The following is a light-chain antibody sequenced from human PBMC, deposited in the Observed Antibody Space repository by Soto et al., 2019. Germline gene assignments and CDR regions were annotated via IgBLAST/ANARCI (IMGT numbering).Light chain of an antibody. J-gene: IGKJ4*01. V-gene: IGKV3-11*01. Sequence: EIVLTQSPATLSLSPGDRATLSCRASQSVNSYLAWFQQKPGQPPRLLIYEASTRAEGIPARFSGSGSGTDFTLTISGLQTEDFGTYYCQQSHSVPLTFGGGTKVE. CDR2: EAS. CDR3: QQSHSVPLT. CDR1: QSVNSY.